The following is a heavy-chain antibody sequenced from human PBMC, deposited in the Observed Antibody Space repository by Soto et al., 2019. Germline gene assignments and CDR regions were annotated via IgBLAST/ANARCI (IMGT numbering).Heavy chain of an antibody. V-gene: IGHV4-34*01. J-gene: IGHJ4*02. Sequence: QVQLQQWGAGLLKPSETLSLTCAVYGGSFSGYYWSWIRQPPGKGLEWIGEINHSGSTNYNPSLKRRVTISVDTSKNQFSLKLSSVTAADTAVYYCARQPIVVVPAAIDYWGQGTLVTVSS. CDR2: INHSGST. D-gene: IGHD2-2*01. CDR1: GGSFSGYY. CDR3: ARQPIVVVPAAIDY.